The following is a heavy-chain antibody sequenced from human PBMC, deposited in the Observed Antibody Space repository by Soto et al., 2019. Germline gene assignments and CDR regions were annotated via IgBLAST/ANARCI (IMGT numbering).Heavy chain of an antibody. CDR3: GRGGMRYSYGLYYYYYYGMDV. Sequence: SETLSLTCAVYGGSFSGYYWSWIRQPPGKGLEWIGEVNHSGSTNYNPSLKSRVTISVDTSKNQFSLKLSSVTAADTAVYYCGRGGMRYSYGLYYYYYYGMDVWGQGTTVTVSS. J-gene: IGHJ6*02. CDR1: GGSFSGYY. V-gene: IGHV4-34*01. CDR2: VNHSGST. D-gene: IGHD5-18*01.